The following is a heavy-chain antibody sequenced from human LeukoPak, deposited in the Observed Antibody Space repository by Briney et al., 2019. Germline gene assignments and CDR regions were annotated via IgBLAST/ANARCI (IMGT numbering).Heavy chain of an antibody. Sequence: PSETLSLTCAVYGGSFSGYYWSWIRQPPGKGLEWIGEINHSGSTNYNPSLKSRVTISVDTSKNQFSLKLSSVTAADTAVYYCARHLTRGYSYGFDAFDIWGQGTMVTVSS. CDR3: ARHLTRGYSYGFDAFDI. J-gene: IGHJ3*02. V-gene: IGHV4-34*09. CDR1: GGSFSGYY. CDR2: INHSGST. D-gene: IGHD5-18*01.